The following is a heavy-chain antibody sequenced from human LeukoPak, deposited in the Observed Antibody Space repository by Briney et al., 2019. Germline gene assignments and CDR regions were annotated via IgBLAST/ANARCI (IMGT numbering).Heavy chain of an antibody. CDR1: GYTFTGYY. V-gene: IGHV1-2*02. J-gene: IGHJ4*02. CDR3: ARVDATSLAVHY. D-gene: IGHD5-24*01. CDR2: INPNSGST. Sequence: ASVKVSCKASGYTFTGYYLNWVRQAPGQGLEWMGRINPNSGSTNSGQKFQGRVTMTRDTSISTAYLELSSLTFDDTAVYYCARVDATSLAVHYWGQGTLVTVSS.